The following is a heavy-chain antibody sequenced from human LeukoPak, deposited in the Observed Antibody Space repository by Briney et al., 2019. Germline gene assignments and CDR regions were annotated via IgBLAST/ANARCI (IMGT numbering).Heavy chain of an antibody. CDR2: ISNDGSNK. V-gene: IGHV3-30-3*01. CDR1: GFTFSTYL. D-gene: IGHD6-13*01. CDR3: ARYAWSLGPAPGTPLFDY. J-gene: IGHJ4*02. Sequence: PGGSLRLSCAASGFTFSTYLMHWVRQAPGKGLEWVALISNDGSNKYYANSVKGRCTISRDNSKNTLYLQMNSLRAEDTAVYYCARYAWSLGPAPGTPLFDYWGQGTLVTVSS.